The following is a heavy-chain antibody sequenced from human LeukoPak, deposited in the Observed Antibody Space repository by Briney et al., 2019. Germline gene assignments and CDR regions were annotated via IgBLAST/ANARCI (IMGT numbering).Heavy chain of an antibody. J-gene: IGHJ5*02. Sequence: SETLSLTCTVSGGSISGYYWSWIRQPPGKGLEWIGYIHYTGSTNYNPSLKSRVTISVDTSKNHFSLKLNSVTAADTALYYCARRANNWNSVECDPWGQGTLVTVSS. CDR3: ARRANNWNSVECDP. CDR2: IHYTGST. D-gene: IGHD1-7*01. V-gene: IGHV4-59*08. CDR1: GGSISGYY.